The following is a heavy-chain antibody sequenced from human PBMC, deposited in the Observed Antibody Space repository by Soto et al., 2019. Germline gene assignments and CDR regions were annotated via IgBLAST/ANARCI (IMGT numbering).Heavy chain of an antibody. CDR1: GLTFSSYW. CDR2: IKQDGSQK. J-gene: IGHJ4*02. V-gene: IGHV3-7*01. Sequence: GGSLRLSCAASGLTFSSYWMSWVRQAPGKGLEWVANIKQDGSQKYYVDSVKGRFTISRDNAKNSLYLQMNSLRVEDTAVYYCASAYYYDSSGYSPGGYWGQGTLVTVSS. CDR3: ASAYYYDSSGYSPGGY. D-gene: IGHD3-22*01.